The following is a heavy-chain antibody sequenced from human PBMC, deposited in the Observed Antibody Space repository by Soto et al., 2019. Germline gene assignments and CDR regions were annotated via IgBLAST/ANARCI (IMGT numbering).Heavy chain of an antibody. Sequence: SETLSLTCAVYSGPFSGYCWRWIRQPPGKGLEWIGEINHSGSTNYNPSLNSRVTISVDTSKNQFSLKLSSVTAADTAVYYCAGLARITIFGVVPFMDVWGKGTTVTVSS. CDR3: AGLARITIFGVVPFMDV. D-gene: IGHD3-3*01. J-gene: IGHJ6*03. V-gene: IGHV4-34*01. CDR1: SGPFSGYC. CDR2: INHSGST.